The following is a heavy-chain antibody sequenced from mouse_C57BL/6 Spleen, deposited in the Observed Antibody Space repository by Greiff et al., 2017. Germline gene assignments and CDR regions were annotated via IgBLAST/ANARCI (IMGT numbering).Heavy chain of an antibody. CDR1: GSTFTSYT. V-gene: IGHV1-4*01. Sequence: QVQLQQSGAELARPGASVKMSCKASGSTFTSYTMHWVKQRPGQGLEWIGYINPSSGYTKYNQKFKDKATLTADKSSSTAYMQLSSLTSEDSAVYYCARMGPNWPPFAYWGQGTLVTVSA. CDR3: ARMGPNWPPFAY. CDR2: INPSSGYT. D-gene: IGHD4-1*01. J-gene: IGHJ3*01.